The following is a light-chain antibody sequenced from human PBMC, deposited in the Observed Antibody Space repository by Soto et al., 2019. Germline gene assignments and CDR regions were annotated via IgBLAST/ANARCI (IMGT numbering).Light chain of an antibody. Sequence: EIVLTQSPATLSLSPGERATLSCRASQSVSSYLAWYQQKPGQAPRLLNYDASNRATGIPARFSGSGSGTDFTLTISSLEPEDFAVYYCQQRSNWPGTFGPGTKVDIK. V-gene: IGKV3-11*01. CDR2: DAS. CDR3: QQRSNWPGT. CDR1: QSVSSY. J-gene: IGKJ3*01.